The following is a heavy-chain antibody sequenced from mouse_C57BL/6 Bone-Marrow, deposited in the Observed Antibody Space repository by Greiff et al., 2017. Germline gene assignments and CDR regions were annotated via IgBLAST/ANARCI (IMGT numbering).Heavy chain of an antibody. CDR1: GFTFSNYW. CDR3: TTTYYSTFAY. V-gene: IGHV6-3*01. Sequence: EVKLEESGGGLVQPGGSMKLSCVASGFTFSNYWMNWVRQSPEKGLEWVAQIRLKSDNYATHYAESVKGRFTISRDDSKSSVYLQMNNLRAEDTGIYYCTTTYYSTFAYWGQGTLVTVSA. J-gene: IGHJ3*01. CDR2: IRLKSDNYAT. D-gene: IGHD2-5*01.